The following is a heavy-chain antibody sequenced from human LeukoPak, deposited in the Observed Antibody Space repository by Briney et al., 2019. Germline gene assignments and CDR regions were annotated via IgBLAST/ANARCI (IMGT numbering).Heavy chain of an antibody. Sequence: GRSLRLSCAASGFTFSTYGMHWVRQAPGKGLEWVAVIWYDGSNKYYADSVKGRFTISRDSSKNTLYLQMNSLRAEDTAVYYCASLVSGWNQADYWGQGTLVTVSS. CDR2: IWYDGSNK. J-gene: IGHJ4*02. CDR3: ASLVSGWNQADY. D-gene: IGHD6-19*01. CDR1: GFTFSTYG. V-gene: IGHV3-33*01.